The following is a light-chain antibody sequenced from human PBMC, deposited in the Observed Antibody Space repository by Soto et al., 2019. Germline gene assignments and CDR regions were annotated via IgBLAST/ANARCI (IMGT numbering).Light chain of an antibody. CDR3: EQLDSYPLT. CDR1: QGIHIH. Sequence: DIQLTKSPSFLSASEGDRVTITCRARQGIHIHLAWYQQKPGKAPKLLIDSASTLQSGVPSRFSGSGSGTEFTLTSNGLGPEDCASYYCEQLDSYPLTVCPGTRVDI. CDR2: SAS. J-gene: IGKJ3*01. V-gene: IGKV1-9*01.